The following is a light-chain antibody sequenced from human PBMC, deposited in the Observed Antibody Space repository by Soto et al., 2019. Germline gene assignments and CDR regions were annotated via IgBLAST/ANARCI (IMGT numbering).Light chain of an antibody. Sequence: EIVLTQSPGTLSLSPGERATLSCRTSQSLISNYLAWYQQKPGQAPRLLISGASNRAAGIPDRFSGSGSGSDFTLTSSRLEPEDFAVYYCQQDVDSTRTFGQGTKVEIK. CDR3: QQDVDSTRT. V-gene: IGKV3-20*01. J-gene: IGKJ1*01. CDR2: GAS. CDR1: QSLISNY.